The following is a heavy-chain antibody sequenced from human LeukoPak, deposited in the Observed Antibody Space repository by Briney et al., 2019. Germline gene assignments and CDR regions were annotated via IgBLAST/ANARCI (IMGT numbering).Heavy chain of an antibody. Sequence: PSETLSLTCTVSGGSISSSSYFWGWIRHPPGKGLEWIGSISFTGSNYYNPSLKSRVTISVDTSKNQFSLKLSSVTAADAAVYYCASPYDPYYFDCWGQGTLVTVSS. CDR2: ISFTGSN. CDR3: ASPYDPYYFDC. D-gene: IGHD3-16*01. V-gene: IGHV4-39*01. J-gene: IGHJ4*02. CDR1: GGSISSSSYF.